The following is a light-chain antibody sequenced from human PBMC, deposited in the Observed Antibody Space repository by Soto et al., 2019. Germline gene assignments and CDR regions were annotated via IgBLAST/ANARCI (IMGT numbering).Light chain of an antibody. Sequence: IQLTQSPSSLSASVGDRVTITCRASQGITSYLAWYPQRPGKAPRLLIYSASTLQSGVPSRFSGSGYGTDFSLTISNLQPEDFATYYCQQLYSHPLTFGGGTKVDIK. CDR3: QQLYSHPLT. V-gene: IGKV1-9*01. CDR2: SAS. CDR1: QGITSY. J-gene: IGKJ4*01.